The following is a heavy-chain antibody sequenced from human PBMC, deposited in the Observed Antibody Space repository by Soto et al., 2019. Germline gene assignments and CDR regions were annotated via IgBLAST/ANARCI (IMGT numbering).Heavy chain of an antibody. CDR3: ARESPSYSSSWSTAYYYMDV. CDR2: IYYSGST. D-gene: IGHD6-13*01. Sequence: SETLSLTCTVSGGSISSYYWSWIRQPPGKGLEWIGYIYYSGSTNYNPSLKSRVTISVDTSKNQFSLKLSSVTAADTAVYYCARESPSYSSSWSTAYYYMDVWGKGTTVTVSS. CDR1: GGSISSYY. J-gene: IGHJ6*03. V-gene: IGHV4-59*12.